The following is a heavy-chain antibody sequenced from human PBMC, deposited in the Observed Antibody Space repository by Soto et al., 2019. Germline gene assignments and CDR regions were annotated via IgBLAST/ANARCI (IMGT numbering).Heavy chain of an antibody. CDR1: GFTFSDFY. CDR2: ISSSSSYT. Sequence: QVQLVESGGGLVKPGGSLRLSCAASGFTFSDFYMSWVRQAPGKGLEWVSYISSSSSYTGYADSVKGRFTISRDNAKDSLHLQMNSLRAEDTAVYYCARGHDSSWTFDNWGQGTLVTVSS. V-gene: IGHV3-11*06. D-gene: IGHD6-13*01. J-gene: IGHJ4*02. CDR3: ARGHDSSWTFDN.